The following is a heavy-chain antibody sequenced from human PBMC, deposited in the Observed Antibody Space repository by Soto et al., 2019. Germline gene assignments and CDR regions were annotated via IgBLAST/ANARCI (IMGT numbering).Heavy chain of an antibody. V-gene: IGHV4-34*01. Sequence: SETLSLTCAVYGGSFSGYYWSWIRQPPGKGLEWIGEINHSGSTNYNPSLKSRVTISVDTSKNQFSLKLSSVTAADTAVYYCARGPYYDFWSGYLTNYYYYGMDVWGQGTTVTVAS. CDR1: GGSFSGYY. CDR2: INHSGST. CDR3: ARGPYYDFWSGYLTNYYYYGMDV. D-gene: IGHD3-3*01. J-gene: IGHJ6*02.